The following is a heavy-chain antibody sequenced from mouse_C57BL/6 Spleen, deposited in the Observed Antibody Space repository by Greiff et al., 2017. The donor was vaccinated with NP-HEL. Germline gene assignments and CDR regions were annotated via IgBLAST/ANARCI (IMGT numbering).Heavy chain of an antibody. Sequence: QVHVQQSGPGLVQPSQSLSITCTVSGFSLTSYGVHWVRQSPGKGLEWLGVIWSGGSTDYNAAFISRLSISKDNSKSQVFFKMNSLQADETAIDYCDRRGGLLNLMDYWGQGTSVTVSS. CDR1: GFSLTSYG. V-gene: IGHV2-2*01. CDR2: IWSGGST. CDR3: DRRGGLLNLMDY. J-gene: IGHJ4*01. D-gene: IGHD2-1*01.